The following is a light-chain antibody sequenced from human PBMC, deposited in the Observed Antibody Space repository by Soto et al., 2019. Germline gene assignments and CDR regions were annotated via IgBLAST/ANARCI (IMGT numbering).Light chain of an antibody. Sequence: IVLTQSPGTMSLSPGERATLSCRASQSVTSNDLAWYQQKPGQAPRLLIYYISTRATGIPARFSGSGSGTEFTLTINSLQSEDSAVYYCQQHNQWPITFGQGTRLEIK. CDR2: YIS. CDR1: QSVTSND. CDR3: QQHNQWPIT. V-gene: IGKV3D-15*01. J-gene: IGKJ5*01.